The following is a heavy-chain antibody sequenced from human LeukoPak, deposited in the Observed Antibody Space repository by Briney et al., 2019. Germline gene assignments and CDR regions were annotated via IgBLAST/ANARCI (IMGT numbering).Heavy chain of an antibody. J-gene: IGHJ4*02. V-gene: IGHV1-18*01. Sequence: VASVKVSCKASGYTFTSYGISWVRQAPGQGLEWMGWISAYNGNTNYAQKLQGRVTMTTDTSTSTAYMELRSLRSDDTAVYYCARAHTESRIDLIYYFDYWGQGTLVTVSS. CDR2: ISAYNGNT. D-gene: IGHD3/OR15-3a*01. CDR3: ARAHTESRIDLIYYFDY. CDR1: GYTFTSYG.